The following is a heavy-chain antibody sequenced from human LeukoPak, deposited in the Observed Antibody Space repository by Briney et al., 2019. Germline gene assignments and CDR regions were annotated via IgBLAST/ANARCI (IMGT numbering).Heavy chain of an antibody. Sequence: ASVKVSCKASGYTFTGYYMHWVRQAPGQGLEWMGWISAYNGNTNYAQKLQGRVTMTTDTSTSTAYMELRSLRSDDTAVYYCARDKRTYYDFWSGPPGDYWGQGTLVTVSS. CDR2: ISAYNGNT. J-gene: IGHJ4*02. V-gene: IGHV1-18*04. CDR3: ARDKRTYYDFWSGPPGDY. CDR1: GYTFTGYY. D-gene: IGHD3-3*01.